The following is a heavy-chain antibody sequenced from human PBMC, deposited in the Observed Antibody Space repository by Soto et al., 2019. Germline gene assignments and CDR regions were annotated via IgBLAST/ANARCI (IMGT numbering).Heavy chain of an antibody. D-gene: IGHD6-6*01. CDR3: ARLAARNYFDY. CDR2: IYYSGST. Sequence: ETLSLTWTVAGGCMSSSSYYWGWIRQPPGKGLEWIGSIYYSGSTYYNPSLKSRVTISVDTSKNQLSLKLSSVTSADTAVYYCARLAARNYFDYWGQGTLVTVSS. CDR1: GGCMSSSSYY. J-gene: IGHJ4*02. V-gene: IGHV4-39*01.